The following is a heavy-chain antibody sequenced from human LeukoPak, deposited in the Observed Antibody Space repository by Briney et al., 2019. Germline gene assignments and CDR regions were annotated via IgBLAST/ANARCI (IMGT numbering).Heavy chain of an antibody. CDR3: ARCTTGRTFGSLREIKRSREIDY. CDR2: ISSSSSNI. J-gene: IGHJ4*02. CDR1: GFTFSSYS. V-gene: IGHV3-21*01. D-gene: IGHD1-1*01. Sequence: GSLRLSCAASGFTFSSYSMNWVRQAPGKGLEWVSSISSSSSNIYYADSVKGRFTISRDNAKNSLYLQMNSLRVEDTAVYYCARCTTGRTFGSLREIKRSREIDYWGQGTLVTVSS.